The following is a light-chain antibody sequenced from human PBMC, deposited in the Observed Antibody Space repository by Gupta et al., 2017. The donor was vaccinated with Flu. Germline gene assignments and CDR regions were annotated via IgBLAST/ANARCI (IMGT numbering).Light chain of an antibody. CDR1: NIGSNS. CDR3: QVWDTRSDHPVV. V-gene: IGLV3-21*02. J-gene: IGLJ2*01. Sequence: SSVMTQPPSVSVAPGQTARITCGGDNIGSNSVHWYQQKPGQAPVLVVYDVTDRPSGIPERFSGSNSGNTATLTISRVEAGDEADYYCQVWDTRSDHPVVFGGGTKLTVL. CDR2: DVT.